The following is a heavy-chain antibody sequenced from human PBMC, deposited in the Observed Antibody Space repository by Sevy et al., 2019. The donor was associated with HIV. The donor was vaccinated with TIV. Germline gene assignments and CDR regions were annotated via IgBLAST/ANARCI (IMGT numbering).Heavy chain of an antibody. D-gene: IGHD3-16*01. V-gene: IGHV3-11*01. CDR2: ISDSGHIK. Sequence: GGSLRLSCAASGFTFSDFYMSWIRQAPGKGLEWVSYISDSGHIKHYEHSVKGRFLISRDNAHNTVHLQMNSLTAEDTADYYCVRGGGRIHDFDYWGRGTLVTVSS. J-gene: IGHJ4*02. CDR3: VRGGGRIHDFDY. CDR1: GFTFSDFY.